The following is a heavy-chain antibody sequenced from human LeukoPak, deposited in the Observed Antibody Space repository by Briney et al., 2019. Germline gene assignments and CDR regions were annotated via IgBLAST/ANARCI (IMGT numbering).Heavy chain of an antibody. CDR2: IYDSRNT. CDR3: AREYYYGSGSYYDY. J-gene: IGHJ4*02. V-gene: IGHV4-59*01. CDR1: GASISDYD. D-gene: IGHD3-10*01. Sequence: SETLSLTCTVSGASISDYDWSWIRQSPGKGLEYIGYIYDSRNTNYNPSLKSRVTISVDTSKNQFSLKLNSVTAADTAVYYCAREYYYGSGSYYDYWGQGTLVTVSS.